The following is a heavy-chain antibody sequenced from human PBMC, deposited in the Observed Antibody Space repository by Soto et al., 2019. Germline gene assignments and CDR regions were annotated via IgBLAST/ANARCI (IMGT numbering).Heavy chain of an antibody. CDR2: ITPIFNTT. Sequence: QVELVQSGAEVKRPGSSVKVSCKASGGTFSNYVLTWVRQAPGQGLEWMGGITPIFNTTNYAQKFRGRVTITADTSTTTAYMELSSLRSDDTALYYCERESPAGGYYDTSGYYFDYWGQGTLVTVSS. J-gene: IGHJ4*02. V-gene: IGHV1-69*06. CDR1: GGTFSNYV. CDR3: ERESPAGGYYDTSGYYFDY. D-gene: IGHD3-22*01.